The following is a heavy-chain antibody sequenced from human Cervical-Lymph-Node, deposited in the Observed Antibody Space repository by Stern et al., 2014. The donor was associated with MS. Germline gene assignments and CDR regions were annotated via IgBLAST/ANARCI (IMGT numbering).Heavy chain of an antibody. J-gene: IGHJ6*02. V-gene: IGHV3-30*03. Sequence: DQLVESGGGVVQPGRSLTLSCAASGFSLSNSGMHWVRQAPGKGLEWVAVMSFVGGNKKYGDSVKGRFSISRDMANNTLFLQMNSLRPEYTAVYYCMGVGDAMHVWGQGTTVIVSS. CDR2: MSFVGGNK. CDR1: GFSLSNSG. CDR3: MGVGDAMHV.